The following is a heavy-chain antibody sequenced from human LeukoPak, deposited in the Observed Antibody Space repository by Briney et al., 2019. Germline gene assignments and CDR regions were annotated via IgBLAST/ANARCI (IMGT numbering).Heavy chain of an antibody. CDR3: ARGIGIAAAGHFDY. CDR1: GGSFSGYY. V-gene: IGHV4-34*01. D-gene: IGHD6-13*01. J-gene: IGHJ4*02. CDR2: INHSGST. Sequence: PSETPAPTFAVYGGSFSGYYWRWIRQPPGKGLEGIGEINHSGSTNYNPYLKSRVTISVDTSKNQFSLTAADTAVYYCARGIGIAAAGHFDYWGQGTLVTVSS.